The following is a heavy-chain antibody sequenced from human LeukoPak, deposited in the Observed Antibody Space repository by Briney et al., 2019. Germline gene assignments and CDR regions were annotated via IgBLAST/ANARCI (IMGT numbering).Heavy chain of an antibody. Sequence: PGGSLRLSCAASGFTFSNAWMSWVRQAPGKGLEWVSFIYSAGSTHYSDSVKGRFTISIDNSKNTLYLQMNSLRAEDTAVYYCARRAGAYTHPYDYWGQGTLVTVSS. CDR1: GFTFSNAW. CDR2: IYSAGST. J-gene: IGHJ4*02. CDR3: ARRAGAYTHPYDY. V-gene: IGHV3-53*01. D-gene: IGHD3-16*01.